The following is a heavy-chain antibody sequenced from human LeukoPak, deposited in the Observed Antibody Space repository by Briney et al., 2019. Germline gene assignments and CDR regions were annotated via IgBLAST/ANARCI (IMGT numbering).Heavy chain of an antibody. CDR2: IYTSGST. J-gene: IGHJ5*02. CDR1: GGSISSYY. D-gene: IGHD3-3*01. Sequence: PSETLSLTCTVSGGSISSYYWSWIRQPPGKGLEWIGRIYTSGSTNYNPSLKSRVTMSVDTSKNQFSLRLSSVTAADTAVYYCAGVGYDFWSGYWYNWFDPWGQGTLVTVSS. V-gene: IGHV4-4*07. CDR3: AGVGYDFWSGYWYNWFDP.